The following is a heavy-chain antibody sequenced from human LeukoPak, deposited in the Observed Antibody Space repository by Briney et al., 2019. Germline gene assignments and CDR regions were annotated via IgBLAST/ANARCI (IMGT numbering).Heavy chain of an antibody. CDR2: ISYDGSNK. Sequence: PGGSLRLSCAASGFTFSSYAMHWVRQAPGKGLEWVAVISYDGSNKYYADSVKGRFTISRDNSKNTLYLQMNSLRAEDTAVYYCASGILGYCSSTSCYYTGFDYWGQGTLVTVSS. CDR3: ASGILGYCSSTSCYYTGFDY. J-gene: IGHJ4*02. CDR1: GFTFSSYA. V-gene: IGHV3-30*04. D-gene: IGHD2-2*01.